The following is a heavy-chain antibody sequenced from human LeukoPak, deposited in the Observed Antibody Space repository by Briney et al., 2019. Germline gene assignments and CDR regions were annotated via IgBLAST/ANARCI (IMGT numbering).Heavy chain of an antibody. V-gene: IGHV3-15*01. Sequence: GGSLRLSCAASGFTFSNAWMSWVRQAPGKGLEWVGRIKSKTDGGTTDYAAPVKGRFTISRDDSKNTPYLQMNSLKTEDTAVYYCTTDYGDYHVYFDYWGQGTLATVSS. CDR2: IKSKTDGGTT. J-gene: IGHJ4*02. D-gene: IGHD4-17*01. CDR3: TTDYGDYHVYFDY. CDR1: GFTFSNAW.